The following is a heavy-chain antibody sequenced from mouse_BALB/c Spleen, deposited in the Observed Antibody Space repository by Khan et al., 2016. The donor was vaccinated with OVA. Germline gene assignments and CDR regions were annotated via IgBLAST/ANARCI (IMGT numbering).Heavy chain of an antibody. CDR1: GYSITSGYG. Sequence: EVQLQESGPGLVKPSQSLSLTCTVTGYSITSGYGWNWIRQFPGNQLEWMGYISYSGSTNYNQSLKSRISITRDTSKNQFFLQLNSVTTEDTAKYYCDSTARRKYWGQGTTLTVSS. V-gene: IGHV3-2*02. CDR3: DSTARRKY. J-gene: IGHJ2*01. CDR2: ISYSGST. D-gene: IGHD1-2*01.